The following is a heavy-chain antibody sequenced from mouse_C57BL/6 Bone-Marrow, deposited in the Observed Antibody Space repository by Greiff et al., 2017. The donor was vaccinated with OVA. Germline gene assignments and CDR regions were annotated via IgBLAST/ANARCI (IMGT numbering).Heavy chain of an antibody. D-gene: IGHD1-1*01. J-gene: IGHJ1*03. CDR2: IDPENGDT. V-gene: IGHV14-4*01. CDR3: TSPILRRYFDV. CDR1: GFNIKDDY. Sequence: DVKLVESGAELVRPGASVKLSCTASGFNIKDDYMHWVKQRPEQGLEWIGWIDPENGDTEYASKFQGKATITADTSSNTAYLQLSSLTSEDTAVYYCTSPILRRYFDVWGTGTTVTVSS.